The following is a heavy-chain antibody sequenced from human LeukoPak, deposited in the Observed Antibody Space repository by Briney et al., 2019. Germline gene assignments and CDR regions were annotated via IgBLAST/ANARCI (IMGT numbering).Heavy chain of an antibody. V-gene: IGHV1-69*13. CDR2: IIPIFGTA. CDR3: ARDDVTRPPFDY. J-gene: IGHJ4*02. Sequence: WASVKVSCKASGGTFSSYAISWVRQAPGQGLEWMGGIIPIFGTANYAQKFQGRVTITADESTSTAYMELSSLRSEDTAVYYCARDDVTRPPFDYWGQGTLVTVSS. CDR1: GGTFSSYA.